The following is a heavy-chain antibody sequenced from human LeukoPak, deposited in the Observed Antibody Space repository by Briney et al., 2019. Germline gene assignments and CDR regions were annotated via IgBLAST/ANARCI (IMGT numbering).Heavy chain of an antibody. V-gene: IGHV3-23*01. CDR1: GLTFSSYA. CDR3: AKDRLKFSSGYYPDY. Sequence: GGSLRLSCAASGLTFSSYAMSWVRQAPGNGLEGVSAISGSGGSTYYADSVKGRFTISRDNSKNTLYLQMNSLRAEDTAVYYCAKDRLKFSSGYYPDYWGQGTLVTVSS. D-gene: IGHD3-22*01. CDR2: ISGSGGST. J-gene: IGHJ4*02.